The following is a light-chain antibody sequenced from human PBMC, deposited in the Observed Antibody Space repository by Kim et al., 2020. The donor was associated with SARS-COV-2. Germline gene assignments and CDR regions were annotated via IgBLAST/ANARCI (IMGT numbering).Light chain of an antibody. CDR1: SLRTSY. Sequence: ALGQTVRITCQGDSLRTSYASWYQQKPGQAPVLVLYGKNDRPSGIPDRFSGSTSENTASLTITGAQAEDEADYYCNSRDSSGYHVVFGGGTQLTVL. CDR2: GKN. J-gene: IGLJ2*01. V-gene: IGLV3-19*01. CDR3: NSRDSSGYHVV.